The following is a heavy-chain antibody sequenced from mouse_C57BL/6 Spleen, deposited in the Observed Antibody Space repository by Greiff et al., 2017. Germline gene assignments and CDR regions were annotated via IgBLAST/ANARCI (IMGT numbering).Heavy chain of an antibody. V-gene: IGHV1-64*01. D-gene: IGHD1-1*01. CDR3: ARRGYYGAMDD. J-gene: IGHJ4*01. Sequence: QVQLQQPGAELVKPGASVKLSCKASGYTFTSYWMHWVKQRPGQGLEWIGMIHPNSGSTNYNEKFKSKATLTVDKSSSTAYMQLSSLTSEDSAVYYCARRGYYGAMDDWGQGTSVTVSS. CDR1: GYTFTSYW. CDR2: IHPNSGST.